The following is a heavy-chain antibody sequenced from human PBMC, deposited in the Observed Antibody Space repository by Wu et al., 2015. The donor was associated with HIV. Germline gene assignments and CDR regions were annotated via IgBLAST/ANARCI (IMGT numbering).Heavy chain of an antibody. V-gene: IGHV1-69*05. CDR2: ATPMFGTT. CDR3: AREIEDPAIMVRAGVHP. J-gene: IGHJ5*02. CDR1: GGIFTNYD. Sequence: QVHLVQSGTEVKKPGSSVKVSCKASGGIFTNYDINWVRQAPGQGLEWMGGATPMFGTTNYAQKFQGRLRITSDVYTSTVYMELSSLRSEDTAIYYCAREIEDPAIMVRAGVHPWGQGTLVTVSS. D-gene: IGHD3-10*01.